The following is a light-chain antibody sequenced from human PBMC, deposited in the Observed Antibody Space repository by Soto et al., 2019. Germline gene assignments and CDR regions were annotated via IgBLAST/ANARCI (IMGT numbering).Light chain of an antibody. J-gene: IGKJ1*01. CDR1: QSVNNY. CDR3: QQRSSRPVT. Sequence: EIVLTQSPATLSVPPGETATLSCRASQSVNNYLAGYQQKPGQAPRLLMYDPSNRTTGIPARFSGSGSGTDFTLTISSLEPEDFAGYYCQQRSSRPVTFGQGTKVELK. CDR2: DPS. V-gene: IGKV3-11*01.